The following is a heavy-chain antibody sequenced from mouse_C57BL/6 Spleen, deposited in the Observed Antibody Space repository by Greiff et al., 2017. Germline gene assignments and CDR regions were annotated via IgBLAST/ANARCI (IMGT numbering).Heavy chain of an antibody. J-gene: IGHJ2*01. CDR1: GFTFSDYG. D-gene: IGHD4-1*01. V-gene: IGHV5-17*01. CDR2: ISSGSSTI. Sequence: EVHLVESGGGLVKPGGSLKLSCAASGFTFSDYGMHWVRQAPEKGLEWVAYISSGSSTIYYADTVKGRFTISRDNAKNTLFLQLTSLGSEDTAMYYCAVTGAVADDWGQGTTLTVSS. CDR3: AVTGAVADD.